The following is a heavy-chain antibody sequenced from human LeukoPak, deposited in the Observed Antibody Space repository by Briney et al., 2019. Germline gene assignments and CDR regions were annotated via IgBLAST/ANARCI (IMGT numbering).Heavy chain of an antibody. J-gene: IGHJ4*02. Sequence: GGSLRLSCAASGFTFSSYAMSWVRQAPGKGLEWVSAISGSGGSTYYADSVKGRFTISRDNSKNTLYLQMNSLRAEDTAVYYCARDQYSSGWYYFDYWGQGTLVTVSS. CDR2: ISGSGGST. V-gene: IGHV3-23*01. D-gene: IGHD6-19*01. CDR1: GFTFSSYA. CDR3: ARDQYSSGWYYFDY.